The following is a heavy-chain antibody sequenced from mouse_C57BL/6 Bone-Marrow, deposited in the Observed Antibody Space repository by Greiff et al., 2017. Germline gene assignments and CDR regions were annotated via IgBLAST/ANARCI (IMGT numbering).Heavy chain of an antibody. CDR1: GFTLSSYA. D-gene: IGHD2-2*01. V-gene: IGHV5-4*03. Sequence: EVKLVESGGGLVKPGGSLKLSCAASGFTLSSYAMSWVRQTPEKRMEWVATISDGGSYTYYPDNVKGRFTISRDNAKNNLYLQMSHLKSEDTAMYYCAGKGYDHWLDYWGQGTTLTVSS. CDR3: AGKGYDHWLDY. CDR2: ISDGGSYT. J-gene: IGHJ2*01.